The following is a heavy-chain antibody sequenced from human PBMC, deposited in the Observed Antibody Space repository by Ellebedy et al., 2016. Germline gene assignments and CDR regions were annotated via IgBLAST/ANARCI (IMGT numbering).Heavy chain of an antibody. V-gene: IGHV1-2*02. J-gene: IGHJ4*02. CDR3: ARVSPAPQDLDY. CDR1: GYTFTAYF. Sequence: ASVKVSCXTSGYTFTAYFIHWVRQAPGRGLEWMAWINPQTGGSNYAQKFQGRVTLTRDSSSGTAYMELSSLLTGDTAVYYCARVSPAPQDLDYWGPGTLVTVSS. CDR2: INPQTGGS.